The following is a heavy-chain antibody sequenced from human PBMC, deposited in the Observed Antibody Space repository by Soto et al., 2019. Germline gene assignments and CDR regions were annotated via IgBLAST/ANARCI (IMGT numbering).Heavy chain of an antibody. CDR1: GYTFTSYG. Sequence: VASVKVSCKASGYTFTSYGISWVRQAPGQGLEWMGWISAYNGNTNYAQKLQGRVTMTTDTSTSTAYMELRSLRSDDTAVYYCARDRDCSGGSCYLRKSYYYYYGMDVWG. V-gene: IGHV1-18*04. CDR2: ISAYNGNT. J-gene: IGHJ6*02. D-gene: IGHD2-15*01. CDR3: ARDRDCSGGSCYLRKSYYYYYGMDV.